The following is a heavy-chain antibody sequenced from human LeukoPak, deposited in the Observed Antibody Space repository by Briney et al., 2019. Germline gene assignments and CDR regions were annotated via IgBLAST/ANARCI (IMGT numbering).Heavy chain of an antibody. Sequence: GGSLRLSCAASGFSFTDYYMSWIRQAPGKGLEWVSYISSSGSFIYYADSVKGRFTVSRDNAKNSLYLQMNSLRAEGTAVYYCARDWAAMGLNWGQGTLVTVSS. D-gene: IGHD2-2*01. J-gene: IGHJ4*02. CDR1: GFSFTDYY. CDR3: ARDWAAMGLN. CDR2: ISSSGSFI. V-gene: IGHV3-11*01.